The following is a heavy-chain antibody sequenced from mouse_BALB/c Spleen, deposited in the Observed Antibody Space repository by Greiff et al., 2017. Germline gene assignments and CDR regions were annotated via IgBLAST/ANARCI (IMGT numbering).Heavy chain of an antibody. J-gene: IGHJ2*01. CDR1: GFTFSSFG. Sequence: DVMLVESGGGLVQPGGSRKLSCAASGFTFSSFGMHWVRQAPEKGLEWVAYISSGSSTIYYADTVKGRFTISRDNPKNTLFLQMTSLRSEDTAMYYCARSDYDKDYFDYWGQGTTLTVSS. CDR3: ARSDYDKDYFDY. V-gene: IGHV5-17*02. CDR2: ISSGSSTI. D-gene: IGHD2-4*01.